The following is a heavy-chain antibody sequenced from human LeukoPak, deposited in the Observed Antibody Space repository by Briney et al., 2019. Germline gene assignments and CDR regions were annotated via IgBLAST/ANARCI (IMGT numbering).Heavy chain of an antibody. CDR1: GDSISSGTYY. D-gene: IGHD4-11*01. V-gene: IGHV4-61*02. Sequence: PSQTLSLTCTVSGDSISSGTYYWSWIRQPAGKGLEWIGRINISGSTNYNLSLKSRVTISVDTSKNQVSLKLSSVTAADTAVYYCAATASSYYSNFDYWGQGTLVTVSS. CDR3: AATASSYYSNFDY. J-gene: IGHJ4*02. CDR2: INISGST.